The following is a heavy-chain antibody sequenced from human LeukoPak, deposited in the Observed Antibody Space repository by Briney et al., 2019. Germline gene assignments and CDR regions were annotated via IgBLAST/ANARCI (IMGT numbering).Heavy chain of an antibody. V-gene: IGHV3-33*06. J-gene: IGHJ4*02. CDR1: GFSFSTFG. CDR2: IWNDGSKK. CDR3: AKDQGGRYYDILAGYYPENFFDY. Sequence: TGRSLRLSCAASGFSFSTFGMHWARRAPGKGLEWVAVIWNDGSKKFYAESVKGRFTISRDNSQNTLYLQMNRLRAEDTAVYYCAKDQGGRYYDILAGYYPENFFDYWGQGTLVTVSS. D-gene: IGHD3-9*01.